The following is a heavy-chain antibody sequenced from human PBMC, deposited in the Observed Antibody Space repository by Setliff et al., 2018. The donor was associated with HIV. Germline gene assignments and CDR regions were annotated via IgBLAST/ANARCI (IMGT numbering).Heavy chain of an antibody. V-gene: IGHV4-34*01. Sequence: SETLSLTCAVYGGSFSRYYWNWIRQSPGKGLEWIGEINHSGSTNYNPSLKSRVTISVDTSKNQFSLTLTSVTAADTASYYCVRGLQLWGGYQFYHMDLWGKGTTVTVSS. CDR1: GGSFSRYY. CDR2: INHSGST. J-gene: IGHJ6*03. CDR3: VRGLQLWGGYQFYHMDL. D-gene: IGHD3-3*01.